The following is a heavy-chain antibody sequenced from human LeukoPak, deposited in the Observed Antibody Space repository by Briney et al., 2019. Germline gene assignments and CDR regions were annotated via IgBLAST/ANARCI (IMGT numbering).Heavy chain of an antibody. Sequence: PSETLSLTCTVSGGSISSYYWSWIRQPPGKGLEWIGYIYYSGSTNYNPSLKSRVTISVDTSKNQFSLKLSSVTAADTAVYYCARDCVGDSSGYFTPATNAFDIWGQGTMVTVSS. V-gene: IGHV4-59*12. CDR2: IYYSGST. J-gene: IGHJ3*02. CDR3: ARDCVGDSSGYFTPATNAFDI. CDR1: GGSISSYY. D-gene: IGHD3-22*01.